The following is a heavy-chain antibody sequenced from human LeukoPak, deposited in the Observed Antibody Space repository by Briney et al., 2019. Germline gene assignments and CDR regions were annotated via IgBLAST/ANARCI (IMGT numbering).Heavy chain of an antibody. Sequence: ASETLSLTCTVSDGSISSSTYYWGWIRQPPGKGLEWIGSIYYSGSTYYNPSLKSRVTISVDTSKNQFSLKLSSVTAADTAVYYCARSPCTSCYSDYWGQGTLVTVSS. J-gene: IGHJ4*02. CDR3: ARSPCTSCYSDY. V-gene: IGHV4-39*01. D-gene: IGHD2-2*01. CDR2: IYYSGST. CDR1: DGSISSSTYY.